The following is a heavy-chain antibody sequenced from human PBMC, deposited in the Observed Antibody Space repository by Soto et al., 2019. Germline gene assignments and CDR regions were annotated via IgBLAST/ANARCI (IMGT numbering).Heavy chain of an antibody. J-gene: IGHJ4*02. CDR3: ARGGSSGIRYIDWLPH. CDR1: GFTFSTYA. V-gene: IGHV3-23*01. D-gene: IGHD3-9*01. Sequence: PGGSLRLSCAASGFTFSTYAMSWVRQAPGKGLEWLSGISGSGGTTYYADSVKGRFTISRDKSKTTLYLQMNSLRAEDTAVYYCARGGSSGIRYIDWLPHRGQGTQVTVSS. CDR2: ISGSGGTT.